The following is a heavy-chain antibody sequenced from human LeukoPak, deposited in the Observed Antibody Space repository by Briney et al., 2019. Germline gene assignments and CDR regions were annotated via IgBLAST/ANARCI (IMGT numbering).Heavy chain of an antibody. CDR1: GYSFTSYW. Sequence: GESLKISCKGSGYSFTSYWIGWVRQMPGKGLEWMGIIYPGDSDTRYSPSFQGQVTISADKSISTAYLQWSSLKASDTAMYYCARQRASYYGSGSPILGIDYWGQGTLVTVSS. V-gene: IGHV5-51*01. D-gene: IGHD3-10*01. CDR2: IYPGDSDT. J-gene: IGHJ4*02. CDR3: ARQRASYYGSGSPILGIDY.